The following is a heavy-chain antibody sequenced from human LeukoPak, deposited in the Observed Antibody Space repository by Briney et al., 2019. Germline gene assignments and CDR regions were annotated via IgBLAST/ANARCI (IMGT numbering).Heavy chain of an antibody. CDR1: GFTFSSYG. CDR3: ARDRESWSITMVRGVNLAY. Sequence: GGSLRLSCAASGFTFSSYGMHWVRQAPGKGLEWVAVIWYDGSNKYYADSVKDRFTISRDNSKNTLYLQMNSLRAEDTAVYYCARDRESWSITMVRGVNLAYWGQGTLVTVSS. V-gene: IGHV3-33*01. J-gene: IGHJ4*02. CDR2: IWYDGSNK. D-gene: IGHD3-10*01.